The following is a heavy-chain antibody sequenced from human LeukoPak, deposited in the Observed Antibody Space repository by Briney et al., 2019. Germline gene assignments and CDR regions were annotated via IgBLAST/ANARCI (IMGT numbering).Heavy chain of an antibody. CDR3: ARDKWEKYCSSTSCYDSLGYYYYGMDV. J-gene: IGHJ6*02. D-gene: IGHD2-2*01. V-gene: IGHV3-7*01. Sequence: GGSLRLSCAASGFIFSSYWMSWVRQAPGKGLEWVANIKQDGSEKYYVDSVKGRFTISRDNAKNSLYLQMNSLRAEDTAVYYCARDKWEKYCSSTSCYDSLGYYYYGMDVWGQGTTVTVSS. CDR2: IKQDGSEK. CDR1: GFIFSSYW.